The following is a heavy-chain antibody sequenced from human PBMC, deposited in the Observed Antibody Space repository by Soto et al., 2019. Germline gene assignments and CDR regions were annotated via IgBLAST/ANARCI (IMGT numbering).Heavy chain of an antibody. CDR1: GYTFTTYA. J-gene: IGHJ5*02. CDR2: IHAGNGNT. CDR3: AIEHDTLIGFGFDP. V-gene: IGHV1-3*01. Sequence: QVQLVQSGAEVKKPGASVKISCKASGYTFTTYAIQWVRQAPGQRLEWMGWIHAGNGNTKYSQMFQGRVTITRDTSASIAYMELSSLRSEDTAVYYCAIEHDTLIGFGFDPWGQGTLVTVSS. D-gene: IGHD3-9*01.